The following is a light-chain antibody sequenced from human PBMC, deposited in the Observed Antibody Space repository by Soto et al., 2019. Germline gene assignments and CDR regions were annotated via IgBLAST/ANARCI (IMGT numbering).Light chain of an antibody. Sequence: QSVLTQSSSASASLGSSVKLTCTLSSGHSKYVIAWHQQQPGQAPRYLMKLEVSGNYNKGSGVPDRFSGSSSGADRYLTISNLQSDDEADYYCETWDTNTVIFGGGTKVTVL. V-gene: IGLV4-60*03. CDR2: LEVSGNY. CDR1: SGHSKYV. J-gene: IGLJ2*01. CDR3: ETWDTNTVI.